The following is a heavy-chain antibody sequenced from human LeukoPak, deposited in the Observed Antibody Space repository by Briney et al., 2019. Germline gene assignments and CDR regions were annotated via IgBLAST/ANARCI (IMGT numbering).Heavy chain of an antibody. D-gene: IGHD2-15*01. J-gene: IGHJ4*02. CDR3: ATGRIFGSFDS. CDR2: IYIGDST. CDR1: GFTVSSNY. Sequence: GGSLRLSCAASGFTVSSNYMSWVRQASGKGLEWVSIIYIGDSTHYADSVKGRFTISRDNSKNTLYLQMNSLRAEDTAVYYCATGRIFGSFDSWGQGTLVTVSS. V-gene: IGHV3-53*01.